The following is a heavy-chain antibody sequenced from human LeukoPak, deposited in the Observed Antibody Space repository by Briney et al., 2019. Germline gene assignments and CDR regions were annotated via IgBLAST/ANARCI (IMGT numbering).Heavy chain of an antibody. D-gene: IGHD3-22*01. V-gene: IGHV1-69*04. CDR3: ARDGYYYDSSDYYSPSIRFDP. J-gene: IGHJ5*02. CDR1: GGTIISYT. CDR2: IIPMLGIT. Sequence: GASVKVSCKASGGTIISYTISWVRQAPGQGLEWMGRIIPMLGITNNAQKFQGRVTLTADKSTSTAYMELGSLRSEDTAVYYCARDGYYYDSSDYYSPSIRFDPWGQGTLVSVSS.